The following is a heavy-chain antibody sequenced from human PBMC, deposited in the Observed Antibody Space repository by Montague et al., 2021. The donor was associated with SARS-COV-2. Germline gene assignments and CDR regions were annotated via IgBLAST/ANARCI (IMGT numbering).Heavy chain of an antibody. D-gene: IGHD2-2*01. CDR1: GGSLRGYY. CDR3: ARVPYRLLFVPRYYGMDV. J-gene: IGHJ6*02. Sequence: SETLSLTCAVYGGSLRGYYWSWIRQPPGEGLAWIAAISHSGSTSYNPSLKSRVTISVDTSKNQYSLKLSSATAADTAVYYCARVPYRLLFVPRYYGMDVWGQGTTVTVSS. CDR2: ISHSGST. V-gene: IGHV4-34*01.